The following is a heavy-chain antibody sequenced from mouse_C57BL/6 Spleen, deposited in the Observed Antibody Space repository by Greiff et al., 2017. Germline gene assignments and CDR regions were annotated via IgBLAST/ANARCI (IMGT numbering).Heavy chain of an antibody. CDR3: ARDRVYDGTAWFAY. D-gene: IGHD2-12*01. Sequence: DVKLVESGGGLVKPGGSLKLSCAASGFTFSSYAMSWVRQTPEKRLEWVATISDGGSYTYYPDNVKGRFTISRDNAKNNLYLHMSHLKSEDTAMYYCARDRVYDGTAWFAYWGQGTLVTVSA. CDR1: GFTFSSYA. J-gene: IGHJ3*01. V-gene: IGHV5-4*01. CDR2: ISDGGSYT.